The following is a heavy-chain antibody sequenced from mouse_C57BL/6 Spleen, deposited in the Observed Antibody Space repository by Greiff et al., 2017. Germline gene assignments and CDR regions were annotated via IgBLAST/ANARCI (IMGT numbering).Heavy chain of an antibody. V-gene: IGHV1-82*01. CDR3: ARSPFNYYFDY. D-gene: IGHD4-1*02. CDR2: IYPGDGDT. J-gene: IGHJ2*01. Sequence: QVQLQQSGPELVKPGASVKISCKASGYAFSSSWMNWVKQRPGKGLEWIGRIYPGDGDTNYNGKFKGKATLTADKSSSTAYMQLSSLTSEDSAVYFCARSPFNYYFDYWGQGTTLTVSS. CDR1: GYAFSSSW.